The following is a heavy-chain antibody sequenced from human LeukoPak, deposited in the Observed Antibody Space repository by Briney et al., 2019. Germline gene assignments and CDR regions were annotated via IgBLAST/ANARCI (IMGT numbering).Heavy chain of an antibody. V-gene: IGHV1-18*01. CDR2: ISGHNGNT. D-gene: IGHD3-3*01. J-gene: IGHJ4*02. CDR1: GYIFSNYG. CDR3: ARDHAGSYYDVWSGYYNDDGGADY. Sequence: GASVKVSCKASGYIFSNYGISWVRQAPGQGLEWMGWISGHNGNTNYAQKVQDRVTMTTDTSTNTAYAELKTLRSDDTAVYFCARDHAGSYYDVWSGYYNDDGGADYWGQGTLVTVSS.